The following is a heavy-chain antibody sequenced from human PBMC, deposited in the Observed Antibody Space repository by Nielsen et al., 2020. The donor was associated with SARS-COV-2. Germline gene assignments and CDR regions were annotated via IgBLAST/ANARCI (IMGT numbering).Heavy chain of an antibody. D-gene: IGHD6-19*01. Sequence: SLKISCAASGFTFDDYAVHWVRQAPGKGLEWVSGISWNSGSIGYADSVKGRFTISRDNAKNSLYLQMNSLRAEDTALYYCAKDGHSSGWYGAPDYWGQGTLVTVSS. J-gene: IGHJ4*02. V-gene: IGHV3-9*01. CDR1: GFTFDDYA. CDR2: ISWNSGSI. CDR3: AKDGHSSGWYGAPDY.